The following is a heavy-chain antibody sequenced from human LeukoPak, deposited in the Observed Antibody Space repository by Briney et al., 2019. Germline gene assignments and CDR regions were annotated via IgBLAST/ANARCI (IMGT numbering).Heavy chain of an antibody. V-gene: IGHV1-2*02. CDR2: INPNSGGT. J-gene: IGHJ6*02. CDR3: AREGNYGMDV. Sequence: SVTVSCKASGGTFSSYAISWVRQAPGQGLEWMGWINPNSGGTNYAQKFQGRVTMTRDTSINTAYMELSRLRSDDTAVYYCAREGNYGMDVWGQGTTVTVSS. CDR1: GGTFSSYA.